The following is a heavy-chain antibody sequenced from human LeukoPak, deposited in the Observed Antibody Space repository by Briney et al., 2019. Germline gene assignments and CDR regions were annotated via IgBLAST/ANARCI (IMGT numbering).Heavy chain of an antibody. V-gene: IGHV3-30-3*01. CDR3: ARDRGNEYSSSSRGVGSFDY. J-gene: IGHJ4*02. D-gene: IGHD6-6*01. CDR2: ISYDGSNK. CDR1: GFTVSSNY. Sequence: GGSLRLSCAASGFTVSSNYMSWVRQAPGKGLEWVAVISYDGSNKYYADSVKGRFTISRDNSKNTLYLQMNSLRAEDTAVYYCARDRGNEYSSSSRGVGSFDYWGQGTLVTVSS.